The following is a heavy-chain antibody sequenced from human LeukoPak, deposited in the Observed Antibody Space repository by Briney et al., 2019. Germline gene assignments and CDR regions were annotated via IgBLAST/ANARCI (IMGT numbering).Heavy chain of an antibody. CDR1: GYTFTSYG. V-gene: IGHV1-2*04. CDR2: INPNSGGT. J-gene: IGHJ6*02. CDR3: ARGAVAGTVDYYYGMDV. Sequence: ASVKVSCKASGYTFTSYGISWVRQAPGQGLEWMGWINPNSGGTNYAQKFQGWVTMTRDTSISTAYMELSRLRSDDTAVYYCARGAVAGTVDYYYGMDVWGQGTTVTVSS. D-gene: IGHD6-19*01.